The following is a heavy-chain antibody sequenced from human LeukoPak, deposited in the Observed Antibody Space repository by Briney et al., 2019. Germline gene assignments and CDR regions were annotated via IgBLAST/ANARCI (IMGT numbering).Heavy chain of an antibody. CDR3: ARDIIVIPTANPQEVDSFYI. V-gene: IGHV4-39*07. J-gene: IGHJ3*02. Sequence: SETLSLTCSVSGASISRNTYDWGWIRQSPGKGLEWIGSFYYTGSTYYNPSLKSRITISIDTSKNQFSLKLNSVTAADTAVYYCARDIIVIPTANPQEVDSFYIWGQGSMVTVSS. CDR1: GASISRNTYD. CDR2: FYYTGST. D-gene: IGHD2-2*01.